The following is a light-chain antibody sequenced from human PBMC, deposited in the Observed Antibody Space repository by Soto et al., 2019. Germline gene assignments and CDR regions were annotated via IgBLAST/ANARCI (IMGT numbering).Light chain of an antibody. CDR3: QQYLSYPYT. Sequence: AIRMTQSPSSFSASTGDRVTITCRASQGISRYLAWYQPKPGKAPKLLIYAAATLQRGAPSRFSASGSGTDFTLTISRLQSEDFATYYCQQYLSYPYTFGQGTKLEI. J-gene: IGKJ2*01. V-gene: IGKV1-8*01. CDR2: AAA. CDR1: QGISRY.